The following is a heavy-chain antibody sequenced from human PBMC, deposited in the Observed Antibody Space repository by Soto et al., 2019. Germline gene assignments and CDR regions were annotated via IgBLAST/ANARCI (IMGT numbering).Heavy chain of an antibody. Sequence: QVQLVQSGAEVKKPGSSVKVSCKASGGTFSSYAISWVRQAPGQGLEWMGGIIPIFGTANYAQKFQGRVTITADESTSTAYMELSSLESQGTDVYSCAREGASFPRPHYVWGGFDYWGQGTLVTVSS. V-gene: IGHV1-69*12. CDR3: AREGASFPRPHYVWGGFDY. D-gene: IGHD3-16*01. CDR2: IIPIFGTA. J-gene: IGHJ4*02. CDR1: GGTFSSYA.